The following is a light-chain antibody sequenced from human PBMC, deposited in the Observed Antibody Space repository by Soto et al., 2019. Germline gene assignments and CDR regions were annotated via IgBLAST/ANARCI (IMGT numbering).Light chain of an antibody. CDR1: SSNIGSNY. V-gene: IGLV1-47*01. J-gene: IGLJ2*01. CDR3: AAWDDSLSGVV. Sequence: QAVVTQPPSASGTPGQRVTISCSGSSSNIGSNYVYWYQQLPGTAPKLLIYRNNQRPSGVPDRFSGSKSGTSASLAISGLRSVDEADYYCAAWDDSLSGVVFGGGTKLTVL. CDR2: RNN.